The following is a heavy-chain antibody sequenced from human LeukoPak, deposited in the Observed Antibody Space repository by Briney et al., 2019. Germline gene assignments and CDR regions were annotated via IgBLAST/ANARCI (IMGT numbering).Heavy chain of an antibody. V-gene: IGHV4-31*03. Sequence: RPSETLSLTCTVSGGSISSGGYYWSWIRQHPGKGLEWIGYIYYSGSTYYNPSFKSRVTISVDTSKNQFSLKLSSVTAADTAVYYCARSSSWYQFDYWGQGTLVTVSS. CDR2: IYYSGST. D-gene: IGHD6-13*01. CDR1: GGSISSGGYY. J-gene: IGHJ4*02. CDR3: ARSSSWYQFDY.